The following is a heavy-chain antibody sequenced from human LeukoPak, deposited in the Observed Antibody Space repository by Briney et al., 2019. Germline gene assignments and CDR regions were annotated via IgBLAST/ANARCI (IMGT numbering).Heavy chain of an antibody. V-gene: IGHV1-46*01. D-gene: IGHD5-12*01. CDR1: GYTFTSYY. CDR3: ARDLVATKYYYYYYYMDV. CDR2: INPSGGST. J-gene: IGHJ6*03. Sequence: GASVKVSCKASGYTFTSYYMYWVRQAPGQGLEWMGIINPSGGSTNYAQKLQGRVTMTTDTSTSTAYMELRSLRSDDTAVYYCARDLVATKYYYYYYYMDVWGKGTTVTVSS.